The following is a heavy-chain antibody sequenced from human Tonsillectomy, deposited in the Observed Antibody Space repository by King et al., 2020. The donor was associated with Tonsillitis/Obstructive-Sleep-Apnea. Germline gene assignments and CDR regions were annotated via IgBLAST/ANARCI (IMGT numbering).Heavy chain of an antibody. CDR3: ACGHVEPAAIPGLGWFDP. CDR2: ISSSSGYT. D-gene: IGHD2-2*02. Sequence: VQLVESGGGLVKPGGSLRLSCAASGFTFSDYYMSWIRQAPGKGLEWVSYISSSSGYTNYADSVKGRFTISRDNAKSSLYLQMNSLKAEDTAVYYCACGHVEPAAIPGLGWFDPWGQGTLVTVSS. J-gene: IGHJ5*02. CDR1: GFTFSDYY. V-gene: IGHV3-11*05.